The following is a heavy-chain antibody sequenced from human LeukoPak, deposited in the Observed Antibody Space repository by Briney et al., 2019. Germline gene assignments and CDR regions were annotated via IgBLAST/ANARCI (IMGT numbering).Heavy chain of an antibody. CDR3: ARGNWAIEDY. CDR1: GYTFTSYG. Sequence: ASVKVSCKASGYTFTSYGISWVRQAPGQGLEWMGIINPSGGSTNYAQKLQGRVTMTTDTSTSTAYMELRSLRSDDTAVYYCARGNWAIEDYWGQGTLVTVSS. CDR2: INPSGGST. J-gene: IGHJ4*02. V-gene: IGHV1-18*01. D-gene: IGHD3-16*01.